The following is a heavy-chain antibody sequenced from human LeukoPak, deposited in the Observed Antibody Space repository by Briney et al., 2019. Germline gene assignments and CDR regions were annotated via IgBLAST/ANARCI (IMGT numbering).Heavy chain of an antibody. Sequence: ASVKVSCKASGYTFTSYYMHWVRQAPGQGLEWMGWTSTYNGNTHYAQKLQGRVTMTTDTSTSTAYMELRSLRSDDTAVYYCARSSLAVAGSVLDYWGQGTLVTVSS. J-gene: IGHJ4*02. CDR1: GYTFTSYY. V-gene: IGHV1-18*04. D-gene: IGHD6-19*01. CDR3: ARSSLAVAGSVLDY. CDR2: TSTYNGNT.